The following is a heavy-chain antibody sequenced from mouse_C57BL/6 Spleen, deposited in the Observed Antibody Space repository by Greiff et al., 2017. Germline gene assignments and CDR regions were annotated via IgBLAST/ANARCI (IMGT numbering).Heavy chain of an antibody. Sequence: VQLKESGAELVRPGASVTLSCKASGYTFTDYEMHWVKQTPVHGLEWIGAIDPETGGTAYNQKFKGKAILTADKSSSTAYMELRSLTSEDSAVYYCTSSYYYGSSYVGYWGQGTTLTVSS. CDR2: IDPETGGT. D-gene: IGHD1-1*01. CDR1: GYTFTDYE. J-gene: IGHJ2*01. V-gene: IGHV1-15*01. CDR3: TSSYYYGSSYVGY.